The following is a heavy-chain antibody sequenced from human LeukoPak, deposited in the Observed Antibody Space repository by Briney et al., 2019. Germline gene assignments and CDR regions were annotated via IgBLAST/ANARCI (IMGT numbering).Heavy chain of an antibody. V-gene: IGHV4-38-2*02. D-gene: IGHD5-12*01. CDR3: AKLNSYDFFFDY. J-gene: IGHJ4*02. CDR2: IYHSGTS. CDR1: GNSISSGYY. Sequence: KPSETLSLTCTVSGNSISSGYYWGWIRQPPGKGLEWIGSIYHSGTSYYNPSLKSRVTISVDTSKNQFSLKLSSVTAADTAVYYCAKLNSYDFFFDYWGQGTLVTVSS.